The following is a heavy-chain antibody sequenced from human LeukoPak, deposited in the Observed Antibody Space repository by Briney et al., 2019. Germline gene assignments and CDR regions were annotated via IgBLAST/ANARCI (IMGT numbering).Heavy chain of an antibody. CDR3: ARLGYSGYDMYYYYYYMDV. CDR1: GGSISSYY. Sequence: SETLSLTCNVSGGSISSYYWSWIRQPPGKGLEWIGEINHSGSTNYNPSLKSRVTISVDTSKNQFSLKLSSVTAADTAVYYCARLGYSGYDMYYYYYYMDVWGKGTTVTISS. J-gene: IGHJ6*03. D-gene: IGHD5-12*01. V-gene: IGHV4-34*01. CDR2: INHSGST.